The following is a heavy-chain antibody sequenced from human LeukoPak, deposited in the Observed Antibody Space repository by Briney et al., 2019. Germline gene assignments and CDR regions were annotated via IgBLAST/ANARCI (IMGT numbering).Heavy chain of an antibody. D-gene: IGHD6-19*01. J-gene: IGHJ4*02. Sequence: SETLSLTCTVSGGTISSYYWNWVRQPPGKGLEWIGYIHYSGSTKYNPSLKSRVTISVDTSKNQFSLKLSSVTAADTAVYYCARWYSSGWAFDYWGQGTLVTVSS. V-gene: IGHV4-59*08. CDR1: GGTISSYY. CDR3: ARWYSSGWAFDY. CDR2: IHYSGST.